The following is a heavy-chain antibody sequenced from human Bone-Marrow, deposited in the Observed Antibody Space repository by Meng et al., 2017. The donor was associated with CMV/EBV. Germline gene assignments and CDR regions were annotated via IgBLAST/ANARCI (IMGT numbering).Heavy chain of an antibody. D-gene: IGHD5-18*01. Sequence: ASVKVSCKASGYTFTGYYLHWVRQAPGQGLEWMGWINPNSGATNYAQKFQGRVTMTRDTSISTAYMELSRLTSDSTAVYYCARDSNSQLLAPFDPWGQGTLVTVSS. CDR1: GYTFTGYY. CDR2: INPNSGAT. J-gene: IGHJ5*02. V-gene: IGHV1-2*02. CDR3: ARDSNSQLLAPFDP.